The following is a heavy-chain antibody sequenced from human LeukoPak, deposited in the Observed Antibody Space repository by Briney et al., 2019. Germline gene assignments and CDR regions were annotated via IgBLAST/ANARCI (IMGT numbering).Heavy chain of an antibody. CDR1: GFTFSNYA. D-gene: IGHD3-10*01. CDR2: MSGSGGST. CDR3: AKNAVRGVVTTYYFDY. V-gene: IGHV3-23*01. J-gene: IGHJ4*02. Sequence: GGSLRLTCSASGFTFSNYAMGWVGQARGKGLEWVSAMSGSGGSTYYVDSVKGRFTISRDNSKNTLDLQLNSLRAEDTAIYYCAKNAVRGVVTTYYFDYWGQGTLVTVSS.